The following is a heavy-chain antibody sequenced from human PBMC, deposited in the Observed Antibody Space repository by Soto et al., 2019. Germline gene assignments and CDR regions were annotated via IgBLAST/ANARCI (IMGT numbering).Heavy chain of an antibody. CDR2: INPATGDT. CDR1: GYAFTPSA. V-gene: IGHV1-3*01. J-gene: IGHJ5*02. Sequence: QVHLVQSGAEVQKPGASVRISCQASGYAFTPSAIHWVRPAPGHSLEWMGWINPATGDTKYSQNVRGRVTFALDTSATTAYMVLRSLASHDTAVYYCARAAGRSKLLPYYFDPWGQGTLVTVSS. D-gene: IGHD3-10*01. CDR3: ARAAGRSKLLPYYFDP.